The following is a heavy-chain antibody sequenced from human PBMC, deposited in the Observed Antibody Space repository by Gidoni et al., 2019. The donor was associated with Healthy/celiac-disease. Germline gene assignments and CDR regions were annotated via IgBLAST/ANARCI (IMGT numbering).Heavy chain of an antibody. V-gene: IGHV3-21*01. Sequence: ASGFTFSSYSMNWVRQAPGKGLEWVSSISSSSSYIYYADTVKGRFTIPRDNAKNSLYLQMNSLRAEDTAEYYCARNKLVYQLLFYFDYWGQGTLVTVSS. D-gene: IGHD2-2*01. J-gene: IGHJ4*02. CDR1: GFTFSSYS. CDR2: ISSSSSYI. CDR3: ARNKLVYQLLFYFDY.